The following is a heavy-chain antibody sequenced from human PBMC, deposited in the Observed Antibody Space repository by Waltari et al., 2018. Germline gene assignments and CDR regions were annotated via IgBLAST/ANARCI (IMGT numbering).Heavy chain of an antibody. V-gene: IGHV1-24*01. J-gene: IGHJ5*02. CDR1: GDTLAELS. D-gene: IGHD6-6*01. Sequence: QVQLVQYGAEETKPGASVQLSCKVSGDTLAELSMPWVRQAPGKGLEWMGGFDPEDGETIYAQKFQGKVTMTDDTSTDTAYMALSSLRSEDTAVYYCATDIAASNINWFDPWGQGTLVTVSS. CDR3: ATDIAASNINWFDP. CDR2: FDPEDGET.